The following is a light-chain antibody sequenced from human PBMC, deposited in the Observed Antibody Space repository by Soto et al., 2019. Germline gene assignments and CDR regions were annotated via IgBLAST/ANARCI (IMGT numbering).Light chain of an antibody. Sequence: DIQMTQSPSTLSASVGDSVTITCRSSQSISSWVAWYQQKPVKAPKLLIYDASCLETGVPSRFSGSGSGTEFTLTSSSLQPDDFANNYFQQYNSYFDTFDQGTKLAIK. CDR2: DAS. V-gene: IGKV1-5*01. CDR1: QSISSW. CDR3: QQYNSYFDT. J-gene: IGKJ2*01.